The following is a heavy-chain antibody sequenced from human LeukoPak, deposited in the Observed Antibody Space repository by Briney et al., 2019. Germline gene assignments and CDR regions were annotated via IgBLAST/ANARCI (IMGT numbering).Heavy chain of an antibody. CDR1: GFTFSDYW. V-gene: IGHV3-7*01. CDR2: IKQDGSEG. J-gene: IGHJ4*02. CDR3: TRSPWDSSGYFH. D-gene: IGHD3-22*01. Sequence: PGGSLRLSCAASGFTFSDYWMTWVRQAPGKGLEWVANIKQDGSEGYYVDSVKGRFTVSRDNAKSSLYLQLNSLRAEDTAVYYCTRSPWDSSGYFHWGQGTLVTVSS.